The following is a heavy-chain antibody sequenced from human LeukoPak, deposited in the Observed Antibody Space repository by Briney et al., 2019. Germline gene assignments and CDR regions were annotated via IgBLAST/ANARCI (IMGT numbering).Heavy chain of an antibody. Sequence: SVKVSCKASGFTFTNSAVQWVRRTRGQRLEWIGWIVVGSGNTNYAQKFQERVTITRDMSTGTAYMELSSLRSEDTAVYYCAADHGGHCAGDCYNSWGQGTLVTVSS. D-gene: IGHD2-21*02. CDR3: AADHGGHCAGDCYNS. J-gene: IGHJ4*02. V-gene: IGHV1-58*01. CDR2: IVVGSGNT. CDR1: GFTFTNSA.